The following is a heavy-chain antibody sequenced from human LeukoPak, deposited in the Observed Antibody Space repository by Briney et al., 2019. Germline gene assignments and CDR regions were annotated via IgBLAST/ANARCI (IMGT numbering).Heavy chain of an antibody. Sequence: GVSLTLSCVASGFSFCSYWMTWLRQAPGKGLEGMANIRGDGSRTYSVYSAKGRFTISRDNAKNSLYLQLNSLRADDTAVYYCARDGNYFHNYYYDVFDIWGQGTMVTVSP. J-gene: IGHJ3*02. D-gene: IGHD3-10*01. V-gene: IGHV3-7*01. CDR3: ARDGNYFHNYYYDVFDI. CDR2: IRGDGSRT. CDR1: GFSFCSYW.